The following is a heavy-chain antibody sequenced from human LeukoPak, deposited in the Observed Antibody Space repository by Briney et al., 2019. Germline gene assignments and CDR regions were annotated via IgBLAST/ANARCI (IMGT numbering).Heavy chain of an antibody. V-gene: IGHV1-2*02. CDR2: INPNSGGT. J-gene: IGHJ4*02. CDR1: GYTFPDYY. D-gene: IGHD6-13*01. Sequence: ASVKVSCRASGYTFPDYYIHWVRQAPGQGLEWIGFINPNSGGTHYAQKLQGRVTMTTDTSTSTAYMELRSLRSDDTAVYYCARDLSIAAAGTYGYWGQGTLVTVSS. CDR3: ARDLSIAAAGTYGY.